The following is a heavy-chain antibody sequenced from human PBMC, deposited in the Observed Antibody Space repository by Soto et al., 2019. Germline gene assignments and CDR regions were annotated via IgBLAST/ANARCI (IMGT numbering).Heavy chain of an antibody. CDR3: AKPQLGYDAFDI. J-gene: IGHJ3*02. Sequence: GGSLRLSCAASGFTFSSYAMSWVRQAPGKGLEWVSAISTSGGSTDYADSVKGRFTISRDNSKNTLYLQMNTLRAEDTAVYYCAKPQLGYDAFDIWGQGTMVTVSS. CDR2: ISTSGGST. D-gene: IGHD1-1*01. CDR1: GFTFSSYA. V-gene: IGHV3-23*01.